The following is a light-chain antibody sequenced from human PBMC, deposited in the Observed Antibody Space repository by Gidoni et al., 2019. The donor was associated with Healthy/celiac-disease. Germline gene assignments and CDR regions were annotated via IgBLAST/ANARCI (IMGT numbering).Light chain of an antibody. CDR1: QSIRSW. CDR2: DAS. Sequence: DIQMTQSPSTLSASVGDRVTITCRASQSIRSWLAWYQQKPGKAPKPLIYDASSLESGVPSRFSGSGSGTEFTLTISSLQPDDFANYYCQQYNSYSTFGQGTKVEIK. CDR3: QQYNSYST. V-gene: IGKV1-5*01. J-gene: IGKJ1*01.